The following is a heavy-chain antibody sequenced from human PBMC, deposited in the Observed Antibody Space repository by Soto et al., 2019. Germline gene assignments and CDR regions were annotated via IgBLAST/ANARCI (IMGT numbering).Heavy chain of an antibody. J-gene: IGHJ1*01. CDR1: GVSLGTSGLG. V-gene: IGHV2-5*02. CDR3: AVTERFGDYLQH. Sequence: QITLKESGLTLVKPTQTLTLTCTFSGVSLGTSGLGVGWIRQPPGKALEWLAVIYWDDVKWYTPSLKSRVTLTKDTSKNQVVLTMTNMVPVDTATYFCAVTERFGDYLQHWGQGSLVTVSS. D-gene: IGHD3-10*01. CDR2: IYWDDVK.